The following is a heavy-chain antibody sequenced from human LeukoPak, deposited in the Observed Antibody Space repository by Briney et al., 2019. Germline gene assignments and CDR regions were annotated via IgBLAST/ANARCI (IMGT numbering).Heavy chain of an antibody. CDR2: IYYSGST. CDR3: ARSRVYNYGYDRIFDY. D-gene: IGHD5-18*01. V-gene: IGHV4-39*07. CDR1: GGSISSSTYY. J-gene: IGHJ4*02. Sequence: SETLSLTCTVSGGSISSSTYYWGWVRQPPGKGLEWIASIYYSGSTYYNPSLKSRVTVSVDTSKNKFSLKLSSVTAADTAVYYCARSRVYNYGYDRIFDYWGQGTLVTVSS.